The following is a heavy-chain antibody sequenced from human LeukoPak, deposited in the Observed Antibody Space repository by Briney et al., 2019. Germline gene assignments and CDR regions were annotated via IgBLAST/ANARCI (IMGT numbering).Heavy chain of an antibody. D-gene: IGHD3-3*01. CDR3: ARTNYDFWSGYSRFDY. Sequence: SETLSLTCTVSGGSISSYYWSWIRQPPGKRLEWIGYIYYSGSTNYNPSLKSRVTISVDTSKNQFSLKLSSVTAADTAVYYCARTNYDFWSGYSRFDYWGQGTLVTVSS. CDR1: GGSISSYY. J-gene: IGHJ4*02. V-gene: IGHV4-59*01. CDR2: IYYSGST.